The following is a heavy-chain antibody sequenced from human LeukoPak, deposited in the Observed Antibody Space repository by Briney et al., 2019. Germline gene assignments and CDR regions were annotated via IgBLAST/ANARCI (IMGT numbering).Heavy chain of an antibody. CDR3: LRDLTDCSRPTCGYGPADK. Sequence: GGSLRLSCAASGFTFSSYWRHWVRQVPGKGLVWVSRTNSDGSSTDYADSVKGRFTISRDNANNTLYLQMNSLRAEDTAVYYCLRDLTDCSRPTCGYGPADKWGQGWLVTVSS. D-gene: IGHD2-2*01. CDR1: GFTFSSYW. J-gene: IGHJ4*02. CDR2: TNSDGSST. V-gene: IGHV3-74*01.